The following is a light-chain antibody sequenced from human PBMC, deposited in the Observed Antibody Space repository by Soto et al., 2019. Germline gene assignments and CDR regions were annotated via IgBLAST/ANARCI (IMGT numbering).Light chain of an antibody. Sequence: QPVLTQPPSVSGAPGQRVTLSCTGNSSNLGAGYDVHWYQQLPGAAPKLVIFGNRNRPSGVPERFSGSKSGTSASLAITGLQAEDEPDYYCQAYDYSLTASVFGGGTKVTVL. CDR3: QAYDYSLTASV. J-gene: IGLJ3*02. CDR1: SSNLGAGYD. V-gene: IGLV1-40*01. CDR2: GNR.